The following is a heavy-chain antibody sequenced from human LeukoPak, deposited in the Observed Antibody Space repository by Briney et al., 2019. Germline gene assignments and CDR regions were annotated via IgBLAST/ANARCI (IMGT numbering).Heavy chain of an antibody. J-gene: IGHJ4*02. CDR1: GFTFSSYS. CDR2: ISSSSYI. CDR3: ARDPASRRYFGVVITGYYFDY. D-gene: IGHD3-3*01. V-gene: IGHV3-21*01. Sequence: GGSLRLSCAASGFTFSSYSMNWVRQAPGKGLEWVTYISSSSYIYYADSVKGRFTISRDNAKNSLYQQMNSLRAEDTAVYYCARDPASRRYFGVVITGYYFDYWGQGTLVTVSS.